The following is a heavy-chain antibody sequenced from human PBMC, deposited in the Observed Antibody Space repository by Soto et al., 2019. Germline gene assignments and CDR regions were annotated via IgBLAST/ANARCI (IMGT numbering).Heavy chain of an antibody. D-gene: IGHD3-3*01. CDR1: GYTFTSYD. CDR2: MNPNSGNT. CDR3: ARAVREIFGVVINTRSYYGMDV. Sequence: ASVKVSCKASGYTFTSYDINWVRQATGQGLEWMGWMNPNSGNTGYAQKFQGRVTMTRNTSISTAYMELSSLRSEDTAVYYCARAVREIFGVVINTRSYYGMDVLRQGTTVTVSS. V-gene: IGHV1-8*01. J-gene: IGHJ6*02.